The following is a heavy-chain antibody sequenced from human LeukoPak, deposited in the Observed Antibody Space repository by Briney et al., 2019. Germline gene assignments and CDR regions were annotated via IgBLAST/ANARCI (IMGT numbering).Heavy chain of an antibody. D-gene: IGHD4-17*01. CDR3: ARGHTLRPTDWDY. V-gene: IGHV1-8*01. CDR2: MNPSSGNT. CDR1: GYTFTSYD. Sequence: ASVKVSCKASGYTFTSYDINWVRQATGQGLEWMGWMNPSSGNTGYAQKFQGRVTMTRNTSISTAYMELSSLRSEDTAVYYCARGHTLRPTDWDYWGQGTLVTVSS. J-gene: IGHJ4*02.